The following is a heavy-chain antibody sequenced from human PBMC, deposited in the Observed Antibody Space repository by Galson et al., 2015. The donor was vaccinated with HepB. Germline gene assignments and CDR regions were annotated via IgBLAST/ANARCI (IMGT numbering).Heavy chain of an antibody. CDR3: ATDLRFPRFPLAVAGTGQNAFDI. Sequence: SVKVSCKASGGTFSNYAISWVRQAPGQGLEWMGGIIPIFGTANYAQKFQGRVTITADESTSTAYMELSSLRSEDTAVYYCATDLRFPRFPLAVAGTGQNAFDIWGQGTMVTVSS. V-gene: IGHV1-69*13. J-gene: IGHJ3*02. D-gene: IGHD6-19*01. CDR1: GGTFSNYA. CDR2: IIPIFGTA.